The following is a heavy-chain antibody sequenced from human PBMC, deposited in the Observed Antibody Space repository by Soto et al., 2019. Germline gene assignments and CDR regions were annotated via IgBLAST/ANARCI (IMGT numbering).Heavy chain of an antibody. D-gene: IGHD3-3*01. V-gene: IGHV3-48*02. CDR1: GFSFSTYT. CDR2: ISSSSSTI. Sequence: EVQLVESGGGLVQPGGSLRLSCAASGFSFSTYTMNWVRQAPGKGLEWVSYISSSSSTIYYADSVKGRFTISRDNAKNSLYLQMNSLRDEDTAVYFCAWSPITTILAALSAYWGQGTLVTVSS. J-gene: IGHJ4*02. CDR3: AWSPITTILAALSAY.